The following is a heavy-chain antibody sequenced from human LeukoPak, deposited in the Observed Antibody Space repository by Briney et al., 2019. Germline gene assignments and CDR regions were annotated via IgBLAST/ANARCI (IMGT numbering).Heavy chain of an antibody. J-gene: IGHJ4*02. CDR3: ARASWQGGFDY. CDR1: GYTFTSYY. CDR2: INPSGGST. V-gene: IGHV1-46*01. Sequence: ASVKVSCKASGYTFTSYYMHWVRQAPGQGLEWMGIINPSGGSTSYAQKFQGRVTMTRDTSTSTVYMELSSLRSDDTAVYYCARASWQGGFDYWGQGTLVTVSS. D-gene: IGHD3-16*01.